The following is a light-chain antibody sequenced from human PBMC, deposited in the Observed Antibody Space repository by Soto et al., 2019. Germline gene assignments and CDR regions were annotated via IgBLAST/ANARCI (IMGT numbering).Light chain of an antibody. V-gene: IGKV3-15*01. CDR3: QQYNKWPPIT. J-gene: IGKJ3*01. CDR2: VAS. CDR1: QSVSSD. Sequence: EIVMTQSPATLSVSPGERATLSCRASQSVSSDLAWYQQKPGQSPMLLMYVASTMATGIPSRFSVSGSGTEFTLTISSLQSEDFAVYYGQQYNKWPPITFGPGTKVDIK.